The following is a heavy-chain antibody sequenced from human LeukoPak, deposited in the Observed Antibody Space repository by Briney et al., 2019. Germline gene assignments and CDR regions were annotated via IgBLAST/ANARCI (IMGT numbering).Heavy chain of an antibody. J-gene: IGHJ4*02. CDR3: AKQLGYCSDGSCYFPY. V-gene: IGHV3-23*01. D-gene: IGHD2-15*01. CDR1: GFTFSNYA. Sequence: GGSLRLSCAASGFTFSNYAMSWVRQAPGKGLEWVSVIGDSGDIIYYADSVQGRFTISRDNSKSTLCLQMNSLRAEDTAVYYCAKQLGYCSDGSCYFPYWGQGTLVTVSS. CDR2: IGDSGDII.